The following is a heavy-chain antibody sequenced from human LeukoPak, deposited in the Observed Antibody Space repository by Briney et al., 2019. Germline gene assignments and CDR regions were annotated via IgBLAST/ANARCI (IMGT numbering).Heavy chain of an antibody. CDR1: GGSFSGYY. CDR2: IYYSGNT. Sequence: PSETLSLTCAVYGGSFSGYYWSWIRQPPGKGLEWIGYIYYSGNTNYNPSLKSRVTISVDTSKNQFSLKLSSVTAADTAVYYCARRGTISRWSGGMDVWGQGTTVTVSS. D-gene: IGHD3-16*01. J-gene: IGHJ6*02. CDR3: ARRGTISRWSGGMDV. V-gene: IGHV4-59*08.